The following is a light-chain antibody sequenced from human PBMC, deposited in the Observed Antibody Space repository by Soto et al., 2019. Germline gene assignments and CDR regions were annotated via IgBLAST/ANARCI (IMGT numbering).Light chain of an antibody. CDR1: QSISRTY. CDR2: GAS. V-gene: IGKV3-20*01. Sequence: EIVVTQSPATLSVSPGERVTLSCRASQSISRTYLAWYQQKPGQAPRLLIYGASSRATGIPDRFSGSGSGTDFTLTISRLEPEDFAVYYCQQYGSSPTWTFGQGTKVDI. CDR3: QQYGSSPTWT. J-gene: IGKJ1*01.